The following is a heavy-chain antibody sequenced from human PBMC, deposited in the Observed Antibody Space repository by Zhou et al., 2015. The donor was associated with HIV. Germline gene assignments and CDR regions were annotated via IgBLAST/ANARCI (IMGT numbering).Heavy chain of an antibody. J-gene: IGHJ2*01. CDR2: IIPMFGTA. Sequence: QVQLVQSGPEMMRPGSAVKVSCKASGGMFSSYTITWVRQAPGQGLEWMGGIIPMFGTANDAQKFQGRVTITADRSTSTAYMELRSLRSEDTAVYYCARERGGGTRPDWRYFDLWGRGTLVIVSS. V-gene: IGHV1-69*06. D-gene: IGHD3-16*01. CDR3: ARERGGGTRPDWRYFDL. CDR1: GGMFSSYT.